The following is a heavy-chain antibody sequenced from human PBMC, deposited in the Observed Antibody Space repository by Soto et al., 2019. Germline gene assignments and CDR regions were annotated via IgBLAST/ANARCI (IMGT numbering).Heavy chain of an antibody. J-gene: IGHJ5*02. V-gene: IGHV3-48*01. CDR3: ERDYGP. D-gene: IGHD3-10*01. Sequence: GGSLRLSCAASGFTFSSYSMNWVRRAPGKGLEWVSYISSSSSTIYYADSVKGRFTISRDNAKNSLYLQMNSLRAEDTAVYYCERDYGPSGQGTLFTVSS. CDR1: GFTFSSYS. CDR2: ISSSSSTI.